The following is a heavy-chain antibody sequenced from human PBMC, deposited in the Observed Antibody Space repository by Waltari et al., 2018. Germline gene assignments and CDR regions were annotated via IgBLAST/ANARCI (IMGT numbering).Heavy chain of an antibody. D-gene: IGHD3-10*01. Sequence: EVQLEESGGGLVQPGGALRLSCAASGFTFSSYAMSWVRQAPGKWLGWVSGISGSGVGTYYADSVKGRFNISRDNSRNTLDLQMNSLRAEDTAVYYCAKGGGYFGSGTYYKNNWFDPWGQGTRVTVSS. CDR1: GFTFSSYA. J-gene: IGHJ5*02. CDR3: AKGGGYFGSGTYYKNNWFDP. CDR2: ISGSGVGT. V-gene: IGHV3-23*04.